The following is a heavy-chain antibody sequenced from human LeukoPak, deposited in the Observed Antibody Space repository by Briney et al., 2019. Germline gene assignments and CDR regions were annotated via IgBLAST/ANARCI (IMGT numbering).Heavy chain of an antibody. Sequence: GGSLRLSCAASGFAFSGSALHWVRQASGKGLGWVGRIKSKANNYATAYAASVNGRFTVSRDDSKNTAYLQMNSLKTEDTAVYYCTRLESGMDVWGRGTTVTVSS. V-gene: IGHV3-73*01. CDR3: TRLESGMDV. D-gene: IGHD1-1*01. CDR1: GFAFSGSA. J-gene: IGHJ6*04. CDR2: IKSKANNYAT.